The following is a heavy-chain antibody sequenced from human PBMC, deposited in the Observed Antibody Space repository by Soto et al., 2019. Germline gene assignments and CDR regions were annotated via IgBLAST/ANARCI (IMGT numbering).Heavy chain of an antibody. D-gene: IGHD2-15*01. CDR1: GGTFSSYA. V-gene: IGHV1-69*06. Sequence: QVQLVQSGAEVKKPGSSVKVSCKASGGTFSSYAISWVRQAPGQGLEWMGGIIPIFGTANYAQKFQGRVTITADKSTRTAYMELSSLRSEDTAVYYCARDGYCSGGSCYSYYYGMDVWGQGTTVTVSS. CDR3: ARDGYCSGGSCYSYYYGMDV. J-gene: IGHJ6*02. CDR2: IIPIFGTA.